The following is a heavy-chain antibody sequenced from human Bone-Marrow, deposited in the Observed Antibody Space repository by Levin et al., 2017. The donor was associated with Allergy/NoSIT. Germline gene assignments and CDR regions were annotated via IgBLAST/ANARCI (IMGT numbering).Heavy chain of an antibody. V-gene: IGHV4-34*01. J-gene: IGHJ6*03. D-gene: IGHD2-2*01. CDR3: ARSGSVPAATPKVFGYSYYYYMDV. Sequence: PSETLSLTCAVSGGSFSDNFWTWIRQFPGKGLEWIGEINHSGTTNYNPSLKSRVTISLETSENHFSLKLSSVTAADAAVYYCARSGSVPAATPKVFGYSYYYYMDVWGKGTTVIVSS. CDR2: INHSGTT. CDR1: GGSFSDNF.